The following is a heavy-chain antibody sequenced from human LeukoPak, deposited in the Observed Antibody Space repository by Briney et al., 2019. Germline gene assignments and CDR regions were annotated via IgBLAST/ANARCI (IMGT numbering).Heavy chain of an antibody. D-gene: IGHD2-8*01. Sequence: GGSLRLSCAASGFTFSSYGMHWVRQAPGKGLEWVAVIWYDGSNKYYADSVEGRFTISRDNSKNTLYLQMNSLRAEDTAVYYCARGMATDAFDIWGQGTMVTVSS. V-gene: IGHV3-33*01. CDR1: GFTFSSYG. J-gene: IGHJ3*02. CDR2: IWYDGSNK. CDR3: ARGMATDAFDI.